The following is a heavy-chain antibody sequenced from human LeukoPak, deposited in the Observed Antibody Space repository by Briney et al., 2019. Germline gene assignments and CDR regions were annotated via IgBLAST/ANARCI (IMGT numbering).Heavy chain of an antibody. V-gene: IGHV1-2*02. J-gene: IGHJ4*02. D-gene: IGHD6-13*01. CDR2: INPNGGGT. CDR1: GYTFTGYY. Sequence: GASVKVSCKTSGYTFTGYYIRWVRQAPGQGLEWMGWINPNGGGTNYAQKFQDRVTMTRDTSISPAYMELSRLRSDDTAVYYCARSGIEAAAYFDYWGQGTLVTVSS. CDR3: ARSGIEAAAYFDY.